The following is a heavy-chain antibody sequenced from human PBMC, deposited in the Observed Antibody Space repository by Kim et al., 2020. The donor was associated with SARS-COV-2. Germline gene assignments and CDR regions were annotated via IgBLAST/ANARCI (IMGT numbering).Heavy chain of an antibody. CDR1: GGTFSSYA. V-gene: IGHV1-69*13. Sequence: SVKVSCKASGGTFSSYAISWVRQAPGQGLEWMGGIIPIFGTANYAQKFQGRVTITADESTSTAYMELSSLRSEDTAVYYCARALRVRGVITPPDHYYYYGMDVWGQGTTVTVSS. CDR3: ARALRVRGVITPPDHYYYYGMDV. CDR2: IIPIFGTA. J-gene: IGHJ6*02. D-gene: IGHD3-10*01.